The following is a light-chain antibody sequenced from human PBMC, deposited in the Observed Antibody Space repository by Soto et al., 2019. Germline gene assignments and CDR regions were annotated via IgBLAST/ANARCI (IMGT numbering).Light chain of an antibody. J-gene: IGKJ4*01. CDR3: QQYRNWPPLT. CDR1: QSVGSA. CDR2: GAS. V-gene: IGKV3-15*01. Sequence: EIVMTQSPATLSVSPGETATLSCRASQSVGSAVAWDQHKPGQAPRLLIVGASIRATGVPGRFSGGGSGTEFTLTIATLQSEDFAVYYCQQYRNWPPLTFGGGTTVEI.